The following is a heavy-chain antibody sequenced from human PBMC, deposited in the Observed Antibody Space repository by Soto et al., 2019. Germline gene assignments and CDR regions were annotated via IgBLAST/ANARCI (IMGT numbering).Heavy chain of an antibody. D-gene: IGHD1-1*01. CDR3: ARVTPGNNLYYFSGLDF. CDR2: ISYEGSNT. CDR1: GFTFSSYG. J-gene: IGHJ6*02. Sequence: SGGSLRLSCEASGFTFSSYGIHWVRQAPGKGLQWVALISYEGSNTYYADSVRGRFTISRDNSKNTLYLQMNTLRPEDTGLYYCARVTPGNNLYYFSGLDFWGQGTSVTVSS. V-gene: IGHV3-30*19.